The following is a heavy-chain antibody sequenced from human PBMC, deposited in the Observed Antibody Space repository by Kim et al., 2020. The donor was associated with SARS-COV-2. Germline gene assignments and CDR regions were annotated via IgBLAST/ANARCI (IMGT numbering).Heavy chain of an antibody. CDR1: GFTFSDYY. CDR2: ISSSGSTI. J-gene: IGHJ6*02. CDR3: ARVRVAAGPIYYYYDGMDA. Sequence: GGSLRLSCAASGFTFSDYYMSWIRQAPGKGLEWVSYISSSGSTIYYADSVKGRFTISRDNAKNSLYLQMNSLRAEDTAVYYCARVRVAAGPIYYYYDGMDAWGQGTTVTVSS. D-gene: IGHD2-15*01. V-gene: IGHV3-11*01.